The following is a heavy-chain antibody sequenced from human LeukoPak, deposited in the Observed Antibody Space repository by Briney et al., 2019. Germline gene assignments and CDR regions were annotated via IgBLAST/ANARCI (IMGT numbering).Heavy chain of an antibody. D-gene: IGHD2-21*01. Sequence: GGSLRLSCAASGFTFRSFAMSWVRQAPGKGLEWVSGIIGSGRTTFYADSVKGRFTISRDNSKNTLYLQMNSLRAEDTAIYYCAKKEGDTYFSWYMNVWGKGTTVTVSS. CDR1: GFTFRSFA. CDR3: AKKEGDTYFSWYMNV. V-gene: IGHV3-23*01. CDR2: IIGSGRTT. J-gene: IGHJ6*03.